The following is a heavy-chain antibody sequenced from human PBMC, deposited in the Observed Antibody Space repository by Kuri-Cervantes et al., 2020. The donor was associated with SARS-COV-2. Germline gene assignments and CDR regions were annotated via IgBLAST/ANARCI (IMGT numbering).Heavy chain of an antibody. CDR3: AADPRSIAAAGLYYYYGMDV. CDR2: IVVGSGNT. Sequence: SAKVSCKASGFTFTSSAVQWVRQARGQRLEWIGWIVVGSGNTNYAQKFQERVTITRDMSTSTAYMELSSLRSEDTAVYYGAADPRSIAAAGLYYYYGMDVWGQGTTVTVSS. CDR1: GFTFTSSA. V-gene: IGHV1-58*01. J-gene: IGHJ6*02. D-gene: IGHD6-13*01.